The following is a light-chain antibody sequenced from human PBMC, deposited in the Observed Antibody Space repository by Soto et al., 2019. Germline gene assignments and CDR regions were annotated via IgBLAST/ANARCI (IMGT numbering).Light chain of an antibody. CDR2: GAS. J-gene: IGKJ3*01. V-gene: IGKV3-20*01. Sequence: ESALTQSPGTLSMSPGERATLSCRASQSVSSSYSAWYQQKPGQAPRLLIYGASSRATGIPDGFSGNGSGTAFTLTISRRVPDDFAVYYCQQYGSSALTFGPGTKVAIK. CDR3: QQYGSSALT. CDR1: QSVSSSY.